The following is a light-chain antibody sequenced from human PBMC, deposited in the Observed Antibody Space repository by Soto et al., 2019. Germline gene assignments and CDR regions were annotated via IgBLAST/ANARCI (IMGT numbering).Light chain of an antibody. J-gene: IGKJ1*01. Sequence: DIQMTPSPSTLSASVGDRVTITCRASQSITGWLAWYQQKPGKAPKLLIYKASSLESGVPSRFSGSGSGTEFTLTISSLQPDDLATYYCQQYKSYSTFGQGTRVEIK. CDR3: QQYKSYST. CDR1: QSITGW. V-gene: IGKV1-5*03. CDR2: KAS.